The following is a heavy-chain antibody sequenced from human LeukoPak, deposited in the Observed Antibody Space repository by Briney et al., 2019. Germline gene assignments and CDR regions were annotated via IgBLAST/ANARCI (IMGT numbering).Heavy chain of an antibody. CDR2: IYPGDSDA. Sequence: GESLKISCKGSGYTFTNYWIGWVRQMPGKGLEFMGIIYPGDSDARYSPSFQGQVTISVDKSINTAYLQWSSLKASDSAMYYCARAGYSNRWDGVDYWGQGTLVTVSS. CDR3: ARAGYSNRWDGVDY. CDR1: GYTFTNYW. V-gene: IGHV5-51*01. J-gene: IGHJ4*02. D-gene: IGHD2/OR15-2a*01.